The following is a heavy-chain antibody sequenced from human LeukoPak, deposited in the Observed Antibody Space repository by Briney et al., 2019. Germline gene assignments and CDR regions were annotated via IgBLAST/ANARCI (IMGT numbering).Heavy chain of an antibody. J-gene: IGHJ4*02. CDR1: GFTFSTYW. CDR3: AREEWWFDY. CDR2: IKYDGSEK. D-gene: IGHD2-15*01. V-gene: IGHV3-7*01. Sequence: QPGGSLRLSCAASGFTFSTYWMSWIRQAPGKGLEWVANIKYDGSEKYYVDSVKGRFTVSRDNAKDSLYLQMNSLRAEDRAVYYCAREEWWFDYWGQGTLVTVSS.